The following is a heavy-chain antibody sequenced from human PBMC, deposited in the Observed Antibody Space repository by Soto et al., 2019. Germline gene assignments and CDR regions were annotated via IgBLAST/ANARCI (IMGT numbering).Heavy chain of an antibody. CDR3: AHLITFGGVIPVYGFDP. CDR1: GFSLSTSGVG. CDR2: IYWDDDK. J-gene: IGHJ5*02. D-gene: IGHD3-16*02. V-gene: IGHV2-5*02. Sequence: SGPTLVNPTQTLTLTCTFSGFSLSTSGVGVGWIRQPPGKALEWLALIYWDDDKRYSPSLKSRLTITKDTSKNQVVLTMTNMDPVDTVIYYCAHLITFGGVIPVYGFDPWGQGTLVTVSS.